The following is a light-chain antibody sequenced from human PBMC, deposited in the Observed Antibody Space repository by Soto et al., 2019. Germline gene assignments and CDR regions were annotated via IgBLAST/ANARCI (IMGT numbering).Light chain of an antibody. CDR3: SSYTSSSTRV. J-gene: IGLJ3*02. V-gene: IGLV2-14*01. CDR1: SSDVGGYNY. CDR2: EVS. Sequence: QSVLTQPASVSGSPGQSITISCTGTSSDVGGYNYVSWYQQHPGKAPKLMIYEVSNRPSGGSNRFSGSKSGNTAFLTISGXXXXXXXDYYCSSYTSSSTRVFGGGTKLTV.